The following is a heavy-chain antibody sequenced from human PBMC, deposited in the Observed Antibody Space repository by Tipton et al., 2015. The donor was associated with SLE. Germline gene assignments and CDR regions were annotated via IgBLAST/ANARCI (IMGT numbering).Heavy chain of an antibody. CDR1: GGSFSGYY. Sequence: LSLTCAVYGGSFSGYYWSWIRQPPGKGLDWVSVIYSGGSTYYADSVKGRFTISRDNSKNTLYLQMNSLRAEDTAVYYCARDDDDAFGIWGQGTMVTVSS. J-gene: IGHJ3*02. CDR3: ARDDDDAFGI. V-gene: IGHV3-53*01. CDR2: IYSGGST.